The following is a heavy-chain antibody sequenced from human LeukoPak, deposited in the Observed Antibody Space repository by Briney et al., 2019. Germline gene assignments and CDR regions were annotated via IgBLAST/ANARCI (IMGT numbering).Heavy chain of an antibody. CDR2: ISAYNGNT. V-gene: IGHV1-18*01. J-gene: IGHJ4*02. D-gene: IGHD6-19*01. CDR3: ASTRGYSSGWYKSYFDY. CDR1: GYTFTSYG. Sequence: ASVKVSCKASGYTFTSYGISWVRQAPGPGLEWMGWISAYNGNTNYAQKLQGRVTMTTDTSTSTAYTELSSLRSEDTAVYYCASTRGYSSGWYKSYFDYWGQGTLVTVSS.